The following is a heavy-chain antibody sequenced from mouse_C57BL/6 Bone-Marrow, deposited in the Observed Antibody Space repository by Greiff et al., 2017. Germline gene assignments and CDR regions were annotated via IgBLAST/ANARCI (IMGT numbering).Heavy chain of an antibody. D-gene: IGHD2-3*01. V-gene: IGHV1-64*01. CDR2: IHPNSGSN. CDR1: GYTFTSYW. Sequence: QVQLQQPGAELVKPGASVKLSCKASGYTFTSYWMHWVKQRPGQGLGWIGMIHPNSGSNNYNEKFKSKATLTVDKSSSTAYMRLSSLTSEDSAVFYCAGGMIFDVWGTGTTLTVSS. J-gene: IGHJ1*03. CDR3: AGGMIFDV.